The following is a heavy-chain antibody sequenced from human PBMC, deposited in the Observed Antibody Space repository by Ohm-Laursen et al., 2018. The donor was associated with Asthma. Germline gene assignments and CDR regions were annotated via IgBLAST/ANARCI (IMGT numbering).Heavy chain of an antibody. CDR1: GFTFRSYG. V-gene: IGHV3-30*18. D-gene: IGHD6-19*01. CDR2: ISFDGTSQ. Sequence: LRLSCAASGFTFRSYGMQWVRQAPGKGLEWVAVISFDGTSQYYADSVKGRFTISRDNSKNTLTLEMNSLRVEDTAVYFCAKDLDSSGWEFFDYWGQGSLVTVSS. CDR3: AKDLDSSGWEFFDY. J-gene: IGHJ4*02.